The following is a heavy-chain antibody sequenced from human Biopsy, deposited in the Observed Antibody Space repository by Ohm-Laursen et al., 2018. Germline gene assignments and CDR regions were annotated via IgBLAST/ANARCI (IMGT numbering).Heavy chain of an antibody. CDR1: GFTFSSYA. J-gene: IGHJ4*02. Sequence: SLRLSCAASGFTFSSYAMTWFRQAPGKGLEWVLSITSSGASTDFADSVKGRFTISRDNSKNTLYLQMNSLRAEDTAVYYCAKVSPTILSSFDYWGQGTLVTVSS. V-gene: IGHV3-23*01. D-gene: IGHD3-9*01. CDR3: AKVSPTILSSFDY. CDR2: ITSSGAST.